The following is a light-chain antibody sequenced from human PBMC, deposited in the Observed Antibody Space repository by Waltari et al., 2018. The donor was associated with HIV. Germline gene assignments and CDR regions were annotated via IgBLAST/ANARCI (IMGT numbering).Light chain of an antibody. V-gene: IGLV4-69*01. J-gene: IGLJ3*02. CDR3: QTWGTGCWV. CDR2: LNSDGSH. Sequence: QLVLTQSPSASASLGASVKLTCTLSSGHSSYAIAWHQQQPEKGPRYLMKLNSDGSHSKGDGIPDRFSGSSSGAERYLTISSLQSEDEADYYCQTWGTGCWVFGGGTKLTVL. CDR1: SGHSSYA.